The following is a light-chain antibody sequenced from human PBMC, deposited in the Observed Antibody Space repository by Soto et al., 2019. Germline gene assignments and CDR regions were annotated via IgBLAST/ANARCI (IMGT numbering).Light chain of an antibody. V-gene: IGLV2-14*01. J-gene: IGLJ2*01. CDR3: SSYTSSSLVV. CDR1: SSDVGGSNY. CDR2: DVS. Sequence: QSVLTQPASVSGSPGQSITISCTGTSSDVGGSNYVSWYQQHPGKAPKLMFYDVSYRPSGVSNRFSGSKSGNTASLTISGLQAEDEADYYCSSYTSSSLVVFGGGTKVTVL.